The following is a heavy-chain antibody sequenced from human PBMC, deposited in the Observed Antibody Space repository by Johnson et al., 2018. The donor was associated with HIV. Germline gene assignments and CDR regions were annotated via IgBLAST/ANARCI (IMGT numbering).Heavy chain of an antibody. D-gene: IGHD3-10*01. Sequence: STYYADSVKGRFTISRENAKNSLYLQMNSLRAGDTAVYYCARSLLWFGESNAFDFWGQGTMVTVSS. CDR2: ST. CDR3: ARSLLWFGESNAFDF. V-gene: IGHV3/OR16-10*01. J-gene: IGHJ3*01.